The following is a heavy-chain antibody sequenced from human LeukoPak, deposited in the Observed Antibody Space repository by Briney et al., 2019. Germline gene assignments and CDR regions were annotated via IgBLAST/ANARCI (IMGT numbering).Heavy chain of an antibody. CDR3: ARVKASSTSWTFDQ. CDR2: IYSSGST. Sequence: SETLSLTCSVSGGSTNSYYWSWIRQCRGKGLEWIGRIYSSGSTVYTPSLNSRLTMSIDTSKNQFSLTLKSVTATDTAVYYCARVKASSTSWTFDQWGQGALVTVSS. V-gene: IGHV4-4*07. D-gene: IGHD2-2*01. CDR1: GGSTNSYY. J-gene: IGHJ4*02.